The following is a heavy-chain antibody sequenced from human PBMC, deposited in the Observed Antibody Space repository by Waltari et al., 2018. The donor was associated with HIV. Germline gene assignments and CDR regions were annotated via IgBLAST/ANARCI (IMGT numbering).Heavy chain of an antibody. V-gene: IGHV3-9*01. Sequence: EVQLVESGGGLVQPGRSLRLSCAAAVFTFDEYVMPWVRQAPGKGLEWVSGISWNSGSIGYADSVKGRFTISRDNAKNSLYLQMNSLRAEDTALYYCAKDGSPDYYYYYGMDVWGQGTTVTVSS. CDR2: ISWNSGSI. J-gene: IGHJ6*02. CDR1: VFTFDEYV. CDR3: AKDGSPDYYYYYGMDV.